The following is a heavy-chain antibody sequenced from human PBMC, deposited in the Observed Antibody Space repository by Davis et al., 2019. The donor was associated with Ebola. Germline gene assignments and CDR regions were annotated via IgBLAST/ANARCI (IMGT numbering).Heavy chain of an antibody. CDR3: VKTRSNWWNDALEI. J-gene: IGHJ3*02. CDR1: GFTFSSYH. D-gene: IGHD2-8*02. CDR2: NSSRWNYI. Sequence: ESLKTPFAAPGFTFSSYHMNLVRQAPGKGPEWVSSNSSRWNYIYHADSMKGRFTISRDNSKNTLDLPMNSLRPEDTAVYYCVKTRSNWWNDALEIWGRGTMVIVSS. V-gene: IGHV3-21*01.